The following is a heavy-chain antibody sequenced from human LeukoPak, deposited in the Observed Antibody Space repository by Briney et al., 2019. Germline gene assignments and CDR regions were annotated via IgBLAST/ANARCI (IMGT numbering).Heavy chain of an antibody. V-gene: IGHV3-23*01. CDR3: AKGIAVAGTPFDY. J-gene: IGHJ4*02. CDR1: GFTVSSNY. D-gene: IGHD6-19*01. Sequence: PGGSLRLSCAASGFTVSSNYMSWVRQAPGKGLEWVSAISGSGGSTYYADSVKGRFTISRDNSKNTLYLQMNSLRAEDTAVYYCAKGIAVAGTPFDYWGQGTLVTVSS. CDR2: ISGSGGST.